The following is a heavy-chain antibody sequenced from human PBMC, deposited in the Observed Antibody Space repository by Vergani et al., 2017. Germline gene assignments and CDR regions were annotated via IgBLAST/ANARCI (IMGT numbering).Heavy chain of an antibody. CDR3: AKEAKWYSSSWGYYYYGMDV. Sequence: EVQLVESGGGLVQPGGSLRLSCAASGFTFSSYWMSWVRQAPGKGLEWVSAISGSGGSTYYADSVKGRFTISRDNSKNTLYLQMNSLRAEDTAVYYCAKEAKWYSSSWGYYYYGMDVWGQGTTVTVSS. CDR1: GFTFSSYW. V-gene: IGHV3-23*04. D-gene: IGHD6-13*01. J-gene: IGHJ6*02. CDR2: ISGSGGST.